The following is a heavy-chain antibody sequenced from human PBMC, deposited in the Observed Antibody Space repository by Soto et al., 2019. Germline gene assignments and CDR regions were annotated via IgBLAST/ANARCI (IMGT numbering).Heavy chain of an antibody. D-gene: IGHD3-10*01. J-gene: IGHJ6*02. CDR3: ASARTDGGGFGYYQGMDV. V-gene: IGHV4-4*02. CDR2: IFHSGST. Sequence: SETLSLTCSVSGGSIRNDYWWSWVRQPPGKGLEWIGEIFHSGSTSHNPALKSRSAISADMSENQFSLRLTSVTATDTTVYYSASARTDGGGFGYYQGMDVWGQGTTVTVSS. CDR1: GGSIRNDYW.